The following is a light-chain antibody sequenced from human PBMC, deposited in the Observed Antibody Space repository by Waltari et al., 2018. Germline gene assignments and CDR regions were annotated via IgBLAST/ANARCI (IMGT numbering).Light chain of an antibody. Sequence: QSALTQPASVSGSPGQSITISCSGTSSDVGSYNLVSWYQHHPGQAPTLIIFEVSKRPSGVANRFSASKAGNTASLTVSGLQAEDEADYYCCSYGSSSSWVFGGGTKLTVL. CDR2: EVS. V-gene: IGLV2-23*02. CDR3: CSYGSSSSWV. CDR1: SSDVGSYNL. J-gene: IGLJ3*02.